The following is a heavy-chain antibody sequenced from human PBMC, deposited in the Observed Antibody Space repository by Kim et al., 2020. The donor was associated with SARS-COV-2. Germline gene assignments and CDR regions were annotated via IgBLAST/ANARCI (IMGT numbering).Heavy chain of an antibody. CDR1: GGSISSDY. CDR2: IKYSGRT. CDR3: ARLPDITGWPFDS. V-gene: IGHV4-59*01. Sequence: SETLSLTCTVSGGSISSDYWTWIRQPPRKGLEWIGYIKYSGRTNYNPSLGSRVAILVDTSKTHFSLKLSSVTAADTAMYFCARLPDITGWPFDSWGQGILVTVSS. D-gene: IGHD6-19*01. J-gene: IGHJ4*02.